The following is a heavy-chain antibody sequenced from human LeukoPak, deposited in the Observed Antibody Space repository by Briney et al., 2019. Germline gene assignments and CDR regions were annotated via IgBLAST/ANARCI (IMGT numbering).Heavy chain of an antibody. CDR3: ARQCRQWLVQRRDWFDP. D-gene: IGHD6-19*01. V-gene: IGHV4-34*01. CDR1: GGSFSGYY. J-gene: IGHJ5*02. CDR2: INHSGST. Sequence: SETLSLTCAVYGGSFSGYYWSWIRQPPGKGLEWIGEINHSGSTNYNPSLKSRVTISVDTSKNQFSLKLSSVTAAGTAVYYCARQCRQWLVQRRDWFDPWGQGTLVTVSS.